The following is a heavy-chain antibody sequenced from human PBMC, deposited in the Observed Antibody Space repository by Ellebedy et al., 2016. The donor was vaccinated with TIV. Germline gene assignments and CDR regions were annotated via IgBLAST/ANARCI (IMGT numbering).Heavy chain of an antibody. CDR3: ARSPYDSSGYYLFDY. D-gene: IGHD3-22*01. V-gene: IGHV1-18*01. J-gene: IGHJ4*02. Sequence: ASVKVSXXASGYSFTTYGINWVRQAPGQGLEWMGWISAYNGNTNYAQKLQGRVTMTTDTSTSTAYMELRSLRSDDTAVYYCARSPYDSSGYYLFDYWGQGTLVTVSS. CDR2: ISAYNGNT. CDR1: GYSFTTYG.